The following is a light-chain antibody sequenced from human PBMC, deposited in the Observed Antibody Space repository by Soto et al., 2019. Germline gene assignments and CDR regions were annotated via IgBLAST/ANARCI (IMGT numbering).Light chain of an antibody. V-gene: IGKV1-39*01. CDR2: DAS. Sequence: DIQMTQSPSSLSASVGDRVTITCRASQTISTYLYWYQQKPGKAPRLLIYDASSLLSGVPSRFSGSGSGTDFTLTIARLQPEDFSTYYCQQSDSTPYTFGQGTKVEI. CDR1: QTISTY. J-gene: IGKJ2*01. CDR3: QQSDSTPYT.